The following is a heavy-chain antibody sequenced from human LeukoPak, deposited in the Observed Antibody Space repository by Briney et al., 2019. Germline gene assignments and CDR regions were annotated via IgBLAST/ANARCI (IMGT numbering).Heavy chain of an antibody. Sequence: LPGGSLRLSCAASGFTFSTYSMNWVRQAPGQGLEWVSYISSSSSTIYYADSVKGRFTISRDNAKNSLYLQMSSLRDEDTAVYYCARDRVTSVATSYGMDVWGQGTTVTVSS. V-gene: IGHV3-48*02. CDR1: GFTFSTYS. D-gene: IGHD4-17*01. CDR3: ARDRVTSVATSYGMDV. J-gene: IGHJ6*02. CDR2: ISSSSSTI.